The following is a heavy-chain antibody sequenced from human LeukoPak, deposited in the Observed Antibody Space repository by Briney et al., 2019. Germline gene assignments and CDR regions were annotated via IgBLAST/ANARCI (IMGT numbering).Heavy chain of an antibody. CDR2: IVVGSGNT. CDR3: AAANEITMIVDDAFDI. D-gene: IGHD3-22*01. V-gene: IGHV1-58*02. Sequence: GTSVKVSCKASGFTFTSTAMQWVRQARGQRLEWIGWIVVGSGNTNNAQKFQERVTITRDMSTSTAYMELSSLRSEDTAVYYCAAANEITMIVDDAFDIWGQGTMVTVSS. J-gene: IGHJ3*02. CDR1: GFTFTSTA.